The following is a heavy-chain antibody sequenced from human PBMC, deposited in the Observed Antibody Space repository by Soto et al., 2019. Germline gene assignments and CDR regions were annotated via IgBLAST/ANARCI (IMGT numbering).Heavy chain of an antibody. Sequence: QVQLVQSGAEVKKPGASVKVSCKASGYTFTSYGISWVRQAPGQGLEWMGWISAYNGNTNYAQKLQGRVTMTTDTSTSTAYMELRGLRADDTAVYYCARDYCSGGSCVHDAFDIWGQGTMVTVSS. D-gene: IGHD2-15*01. CDR3: ARDYCSGGSCVHDAFDI. CDR2: ISAYNGNT. J-gene: IGHJ3*02. CDR1: GYTFTSYG. V-gene: IGHV1-18*01.